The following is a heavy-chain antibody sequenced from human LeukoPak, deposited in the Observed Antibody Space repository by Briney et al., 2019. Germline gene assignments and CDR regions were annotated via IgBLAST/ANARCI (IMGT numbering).Heavy chain of an antibody. CDR1: GFTLSSYN. Sequence: PGGSLRLSCAASGFTLSSYNMNWVRPAPGKGLEWVSYISSDSSTVFSADSVKGRFTISRDNAKNSLYLQMNSLRDEDTAVYYCARDEDAFGGQGTLVTVSS. CDR3: ARDEDAF. V-gene: IGHV3-48*02. J-gene: IGHJ4*02. CDR2: ISSDSSTV.